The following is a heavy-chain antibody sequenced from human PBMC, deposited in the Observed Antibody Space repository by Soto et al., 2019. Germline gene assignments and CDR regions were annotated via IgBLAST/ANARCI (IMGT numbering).Heavy chain of an antibody. J-gene: IGHJ4*02. V-gene: IGHV1-69*13. CDR1: GGTFSSYA. D-gene: IGHD6-13*01. CDR3: ARALKGQQLVYYFDY. CDR2: IIPIFGTA. Sequence: SVKVSCKASGGTFSSYAISWVRQAPGQGLEWMGGIIPIFGTANYAQKFQGRVTITADESTSTAYMELSSLRSEDTAVYYCARALKGQQLVYYFDYWGQGTLVTVS.